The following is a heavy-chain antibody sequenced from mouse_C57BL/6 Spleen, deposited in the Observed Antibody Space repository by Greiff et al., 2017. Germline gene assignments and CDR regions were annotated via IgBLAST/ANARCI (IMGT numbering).Heavy chain of an antibody. CDR3: ARVSYYSNWYFDV. J-gene: IGHJ1*03. D-gene: IGHD2-5*01. CDR1: GFTFSDYY. Sequence: EVQLVESEGGLVQPGSSMKLSCTASGFTFSDYYMAWVRQVPEKGLEWVANINYDGSSTYYLDSLKSRFIISRDNAKNILYLQMSSLKSEDTATYYCARVSYYSNWYFDVWGTGTTVTVSS. CDR2: INYDGSST. V-gene: IGHV5-16*01.